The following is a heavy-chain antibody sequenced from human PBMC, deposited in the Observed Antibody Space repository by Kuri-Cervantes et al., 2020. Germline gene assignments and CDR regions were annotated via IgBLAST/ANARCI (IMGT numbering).Heavy chain of an antibody. Sequence: EIRWRTSALSDDSIATDYFWGWIRQPPGKGLEWIGSFYHGRTTYYNPSLKSRVTISVDTSKNQFSLKLNSVTAAGTAVYYCARGRLRGAQSPEYFQHWGQGTLVTVSS. V-gene: IGHV4-38-2*01. CDR2: FYHGRTT. CDR1: DDSIATDYF. J-gene: IGHJ1*01. D-gene: IGHD4-17*01. CDR3: ARGRLRGAQSPEYFQH.